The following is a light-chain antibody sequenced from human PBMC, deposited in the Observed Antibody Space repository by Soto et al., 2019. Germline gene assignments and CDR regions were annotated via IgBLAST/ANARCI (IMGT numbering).Light chain of an antibody. Sequence: QSALTQPASVSGSPGQSITISCTGTSSDVGGYTYVSWYQQHPGKAPKLMIYDVSNRPSGVSNRFSGSKSGNTASLTVSGLQAEDEADYYCSSYTSSSTPHVVFGGGTKVTVL. V-gene: IGLV2-14*01. CDR3: SSYTSSSTPHVV. CDR1: SSDVGGYTY. J-gene: IGLJ2*01. CDR2: DVS.